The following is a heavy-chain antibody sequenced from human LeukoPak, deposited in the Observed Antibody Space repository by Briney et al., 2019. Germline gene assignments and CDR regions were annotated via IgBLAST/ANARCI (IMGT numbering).Heavy chain of an antibody. Sequence: ASMKVSFKASGYTFTGYYLHWVRQAPGQGLEWMGIINPSGGSTSYAQKFQGRVTMTRDMSTSTVYMELSSLRSEDTAVYYCARAGYSGYDFPFTFDYWGQGTLVTVSS. CDR3: ARAGYSGYDFPFTFDY. CDR1: GYTFTGYY. CDR2: INPSGGST. J-gene: IGHJ4*02. D-gene: IGHD5-12*01. V-gene: IGHV1-46*01.